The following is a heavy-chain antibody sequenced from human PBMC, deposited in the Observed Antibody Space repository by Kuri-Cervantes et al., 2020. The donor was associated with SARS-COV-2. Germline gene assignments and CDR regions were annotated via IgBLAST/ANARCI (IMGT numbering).Heavy chain of an antibody. D-gene: IGHD2-2*01. CDR2: ISSSGSTI. V-gene: IGHV3-48*03. CDR1: GFTFSSYE. CDR3: ARETCSSTSCYYFDY. Sequence: GGSLRLSCAASGFTFSSYEMNWVRQAPGKGLEWVSYISSSGSTIYYADSVKGRFTISRDNAKNSLYLQMNSLKTEDTAVYYCARETCSSTSCYYFDYWGQGTLVTVSS. J-gene: IGHJ4*02.